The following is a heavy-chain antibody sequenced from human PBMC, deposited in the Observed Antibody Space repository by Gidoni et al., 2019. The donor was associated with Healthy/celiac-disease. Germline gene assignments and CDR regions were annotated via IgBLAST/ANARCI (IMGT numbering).Heavy chain of an antibody. V-gene: IGHV3-9*01. CDR2: ISWNSGSI. J-gene: IGHJ4*02. CDR1: GFTFDDYA. D-gene: IGHD6-6*01. CDR3: AKDIRRSSSAAVDY. Sequence: EVQLVESGGGLVQPGRSLRLSCPAPGFTFDDYAMHWVRQAPGKGLEWGSGISWNSGSIGYADSVKGRFTISRDNAKNSLYLQMNSLRAEDTALYYCAKDIRRSSSAAVDYWGQGTLVTVSS.